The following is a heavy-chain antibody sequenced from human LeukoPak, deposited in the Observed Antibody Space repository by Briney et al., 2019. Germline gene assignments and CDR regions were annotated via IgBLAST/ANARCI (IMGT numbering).Heavy chain of an antibody. J-gene: IGHJ5*02. Sequence: SETLSLTCTVSGGSIGSSDYYWGWIRQPPGKGLEWIGIINYSADTHDNPSLKSRLTLSADTSRNQFSLRLRSITAADTAVYYCARHSPYCSSTSCYISLPVLDPWGQGTLVTVSS. V-gene: IGHV4-39*07. D-gene: IGHD2-2*02. CDR3: ARHSPYCSSTSCYISLPVLDP. CDR1: GGSIGSSDYY. CDR2: INYSADT.